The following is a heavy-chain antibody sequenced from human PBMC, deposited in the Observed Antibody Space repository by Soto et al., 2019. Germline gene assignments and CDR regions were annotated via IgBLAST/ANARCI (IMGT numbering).Heavy chain of an antibody. D-gene: IGHD7-27*01. CDR3: TTFNWGGSFYYYYYGMDV. Sequence: PGGSLRLSCAASGFTVSSNYMSWVRQAPGKGLEWVSVIYTGGSTYYADSVKGRFTISRHNSKNTLYLQMNSLKTEDTAVYYCTTFNWGGSFYYYYYGMDVWGQGTTVTVSS. J-gene: IGHJ6*02. CDR2: IYTGGST. V-gene: IGHV3-53*01. CDR1: GFTVSSNY.